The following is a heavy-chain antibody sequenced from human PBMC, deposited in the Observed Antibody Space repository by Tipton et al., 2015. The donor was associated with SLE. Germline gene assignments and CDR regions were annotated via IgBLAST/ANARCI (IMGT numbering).Heavy chain of an antibody. CDR2: IYHSGST. CDR1: GYSISSGYY. V-gene: IGHV4-38-2*01. D-gene: IGHD1-26*01. Sequence: TLSLTCAVSGYSISSGYYWGWIRQPPGKGLEWIGSIYHSGSTYYNPSLKSRVTISVDTSKNQFSLKLSSVTAADTAVYYCARAYSGSYYYYYMDVWGKGTTVTVSS. J-gene: IGHJ6*03. CDR3: ARAYSGSYYYYYMDV.